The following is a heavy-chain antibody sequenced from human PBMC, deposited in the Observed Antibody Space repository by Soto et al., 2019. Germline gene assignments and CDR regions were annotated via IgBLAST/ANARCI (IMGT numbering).Heavy chain of an antibody. J-gene: IGHJ6*02. CDR3: ARENPNEYYYDSSALPPHGMDV. D-gene: IGHD3-22*01. CDR1: GGSISSYY. CDR2: IYYSGST. V-gene: IGHV4-59*01. Sequence: PSETLSLTCTVSGGSISSYYWSWIRQPPGKGLEWIGYIYYSGSTNYNPSLKGRVTISVDTSKNQFSLKLGSVTAADTAVYYCARENPNEYYYDSSALPPHGMDVWGQGTTVTVSS.